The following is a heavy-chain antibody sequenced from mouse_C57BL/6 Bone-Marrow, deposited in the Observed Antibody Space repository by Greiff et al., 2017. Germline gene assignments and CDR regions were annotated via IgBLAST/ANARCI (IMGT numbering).Heavy chain of an antibody. J-gene: IGHJ3*01. D-gene: IGHD2-10*01. CDR3: ARGPPLSYSFAY. V-gene: IGHV14-2*01. Sequence: EVQLQQSGAELVKPGASVKLSCTASGFNIQDYYMHWVKQRTEQGLEWIGRIDPEDGETKYAPQFQGKATITADTSSNTAYLQLSSLTSEDTAVYYCARGPPLSYSFAYWGQGTLVTVSA. CDR1: GFNIQDYY. CDR2: IDPEDGET.